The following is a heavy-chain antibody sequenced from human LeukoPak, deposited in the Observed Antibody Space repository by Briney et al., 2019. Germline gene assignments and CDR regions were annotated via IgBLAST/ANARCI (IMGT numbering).Heavy chain of an antibody. Sequence: SETLSLTCAVYGGPFSGYYWSWLRQPPGKGLECIGEIHHSGSTNYNPSLKSRVTLSVDTSKNQFSLKLSSVTAADTAVYYCARETLWFGEFNWFDPWGQGTLVTVSS. J-gene: IGHJ5*02. V-gene: IGHV4-34*01. D-gene: IGHD3-10*01. CDR1: GGPFSGYY. CDR3: ARETLWFGEFNWFDP. CDR2: IHHSGST.